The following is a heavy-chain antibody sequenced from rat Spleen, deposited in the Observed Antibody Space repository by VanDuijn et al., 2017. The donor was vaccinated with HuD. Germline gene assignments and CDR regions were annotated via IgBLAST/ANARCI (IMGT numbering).Heavy chain of an antibody. Sequence: EVQLVESGGGLVQPGRSLKLSCAASGFTFSNYGMAWVCQAPTKGLEWVATLSYDGSSTYYRHSVKGRITISRDNAKSTLYLQMDSLRSEDTATYYCARHGTTRGVMDAWGQGASVTVSS. CDR2: LSYDGSST. CDR3: ARHGTTRGVMDA. V-gene: IGHV5-29*01. J-gene: IGHJ4*01. D-gene: IGHD1-10*01. CDR1: GFTFSNYG.